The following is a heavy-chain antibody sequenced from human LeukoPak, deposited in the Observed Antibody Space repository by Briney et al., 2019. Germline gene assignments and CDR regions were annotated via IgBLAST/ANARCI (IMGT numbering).Heavy chain of an antibody. V-gene: IGHV4-34*01. Sequence: KSSETLSLTCAVYGGSFSGYYRSWIRQPPGKGLEWIGEINHSGSTNYNPSLKSRVTISVDTSKNQFSLKLSSVTAADTAVYYCASTGGYCSSTSCSHFDYWGQGTLVTVSS. CDR3: ASTGGYCSSTSCSHFDY. D-gene: IGHD2-2*01. J-gene: IGHJ4*02. CDR2: INHSGST. CDR1: GGSFSGYY.